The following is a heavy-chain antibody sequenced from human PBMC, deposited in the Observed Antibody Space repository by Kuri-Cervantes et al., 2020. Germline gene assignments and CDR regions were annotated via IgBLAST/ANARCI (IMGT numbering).Heavy chain of an antibody. CDR1: GGSISSNTYY. J-gene: IGHJ4*02. V-gene: IGHV4-39*07. D-gene: IGHD3-22*01. CDR2: IYYSGST. Sequence: GSLRLSCTVSGGSISSNTYYWGWIRQPPGKGLEWIGSIYYSGSTYYNPSLKSRVTISVDTSKNQFSLKLSSVTAADTAVYYCARTKFTYDNSGSYRGSPFDYWGQGALVTVSS. CDR3: ARTKFTYDNSGSYRGSPFDY.